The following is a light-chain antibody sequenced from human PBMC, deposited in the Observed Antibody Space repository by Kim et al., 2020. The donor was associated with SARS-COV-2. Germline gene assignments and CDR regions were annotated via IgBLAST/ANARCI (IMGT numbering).Light chain of an antibody. Sequence: QPASISCRSSQSLVHSNGNTYLTWFQQRPGQSPRRLIYEVSTRDSGVPDRFRGSGSGTDFTLEISRVEAEDVGVYYCMQGTYWPTFGQGTKVDIK. CDR2: EVS. J-gene: IGKJ1*01. CDR1: QSLVHSNGNTY. V-gene: IGKV2-30*02. CDR3: MQGTYWPT.